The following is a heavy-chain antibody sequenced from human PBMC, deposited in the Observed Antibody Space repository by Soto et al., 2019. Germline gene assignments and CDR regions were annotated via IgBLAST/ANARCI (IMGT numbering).Heavy chain of an antibody. V-gene: IGHV1-18*01. CDR3: ARDMYGSGSYDSELLFDY. D-gene: IGHD1-26*01. J-gene: IGHJ4*02. CDR1: GYTFTSYG. Sequence: ASVKVSCKASGYTFTSYGISWVRQAPGQGLEWMGWISAYNGNTNYAQKLQGRVTMTTDTSTSTAYMELRSLRSDDTAVYYCARDMYGSGSYDSELLFDYWGQGTLVTVSS. CDR2: ISAYNGNT.